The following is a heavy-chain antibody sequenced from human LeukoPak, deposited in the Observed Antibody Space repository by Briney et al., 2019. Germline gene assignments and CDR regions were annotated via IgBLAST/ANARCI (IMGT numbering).Heavy chain of an antibody. CDR1: GYTFTGYY. V-gene: IGHV1-2*02. Sequence: ASVKVSCKASGYTFTGYYIHWVRQAPGQGLEWMGWINPNSGGTNYAQNFQGTVTMTRDTSTSTAYMELSRLRSDDTAVYYCARRLGAGTTLGYWGQGTLVTVSS. D-gene: IGHD1-1*01. CDR2: INPNSGGT. J-gene: IGHJ4*02. CDR3: ARRLGAGTTLGY.